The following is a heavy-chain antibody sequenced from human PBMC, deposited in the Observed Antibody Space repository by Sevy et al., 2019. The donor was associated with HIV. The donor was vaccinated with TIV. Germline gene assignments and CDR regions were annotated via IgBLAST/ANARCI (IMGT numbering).Heavy chain of an antibody. J-gene: IGHJ4*02. CDR1: GFTFSSYW. Sequence: GGSLRLSCAASGFTFSSYWMSWVRQAPGKGLEWAANIKQDGSEKYYVDSVKGRFTISRDNAKNSLYLQMNSLRAEDTAVYYCASPPPGGKQLVPLDYWGQGTLVTVSS. CDR2: IKQDGSEK. D-gene: IGHD6-13*01. CDR3: ASPPPGGKQLVPLDY. V-gene: IGHV3-7*01.